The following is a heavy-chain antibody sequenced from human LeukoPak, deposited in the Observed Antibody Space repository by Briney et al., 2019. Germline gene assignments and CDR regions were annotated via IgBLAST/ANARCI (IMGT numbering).Heavy chain of an antibody. Sequence: SETLSLRCNVSGDSVSSGYWSWIRQSPGKGLEWIGFIQDSGITDYNPSLKSRLLIPVDTSKNLFSLTLRSVTAADTAVYYCAGRGHRYSRDWGQGILVTVSS. CDR2: IQDSGIT. V-gene: IGHV4-4*09. CDR3: AGRGHRYSRD. J-gene: IGHJ1*01. CDR1: GDSVSSGY. D-gene: IGHD2-15*01.